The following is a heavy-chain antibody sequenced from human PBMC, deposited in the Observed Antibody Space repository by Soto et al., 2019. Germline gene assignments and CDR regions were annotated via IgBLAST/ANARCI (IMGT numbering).Heavy chain of an antibody. D-gene: IGHD4-17*01. CDR1: GHTFTGHH. CDR3: GLEPTGTGGFDY. V-gene: IGHV1-2*02. J-gene: IGHJ4*02. CDR2: IDLDNDNR. Sequence: QVQLVQSGAEVKKPGASVKVSCKASGHTFTGHHMHWVRQATGQGLEWMGYIDLDNDNRASAQKCQGRVTTTMETAITTAYMELRGLGSDDTDVYYCGLEPTGTGGFDYWGQGTLVTVSS.